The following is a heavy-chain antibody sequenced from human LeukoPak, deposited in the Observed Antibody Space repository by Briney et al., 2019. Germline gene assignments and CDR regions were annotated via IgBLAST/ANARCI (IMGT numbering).Heavy chain of an antibody. D-gene: IGHD5-24*01. Sequence: SETLSLTCTVSGGSISSSSYYWGWIRQPPGKGLEWIGSIYYSGSTYYNPSLKSRVTISVDTSKNQFSLKLSSVTAADTAVYYCARTWGRDGYNYGYWGQGTLVTVSS. V-gene: IGHV4-39*07. CDR1: GGSISSSSYY. J-gene: IGHJ4*02. CDR3: ARTWGRDGYNYGY. CDR2: IYYSGST.